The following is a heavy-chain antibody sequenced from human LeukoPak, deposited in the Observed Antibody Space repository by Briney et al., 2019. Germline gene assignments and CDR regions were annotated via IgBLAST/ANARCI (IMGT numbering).Heavy chain of an antibody. CDR1: GYSISSGYY. J-gene: IGHJ3*02. Sequence: SETLSLTCTVSGYSISSGYYWGWIRQPPGKGLEWMGTIYHSGSTYYNPSLKSRVTISVDTSKNQFSLKLSSVTAADTAVYYCAKTVTVTTSAFDIWGQGAMVTVSS. D-gene: IGHD4-17*01. V-gene: IGHV4-38-2*02. CDR3: AKTVTVTTSAFDI. CDR2: IYHSGST.